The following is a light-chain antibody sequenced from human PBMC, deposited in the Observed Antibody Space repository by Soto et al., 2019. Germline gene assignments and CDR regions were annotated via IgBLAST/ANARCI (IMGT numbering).Light chain of an antibody. CDR3: QQYGSSIT. J-gene: IGKJ5*01. CDR1: QSVSNY. V-gene: IGKV3-20*01. CDR2: GAS. Sequence: EIVLTQSPATLSLSPVERATLSCRASQSVSNYLAWYQQKPGQAPRLLIYGASSRATGIPDRFSGSGSGTDFTLTINRLEPEDFAVYYCQQYGSSITFGQGTRLEIK.